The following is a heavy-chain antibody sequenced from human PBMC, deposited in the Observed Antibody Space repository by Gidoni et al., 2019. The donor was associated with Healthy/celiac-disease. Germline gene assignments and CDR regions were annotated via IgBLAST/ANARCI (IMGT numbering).Heavy chain of an antibody. CDR1: GFTFSSYW. J-gene: IGHJ4*02. Sequence: EVQLVESGGGLVQPGGSLRLCCAASGFTFSSYWMSWVRQAPGKGLEWVANIKQDGSEKYYVYSVTSRFTISRDNAKNSLYLQMNSLRADDTAVSYCARDWGNSGYDSWGQGTLVTVSS. CDR3: ARDWGNSGYDS. V-gene: IGHV3-7*01. CDR2: IKQDGSEK. D-gene: IGHD5-12*01.